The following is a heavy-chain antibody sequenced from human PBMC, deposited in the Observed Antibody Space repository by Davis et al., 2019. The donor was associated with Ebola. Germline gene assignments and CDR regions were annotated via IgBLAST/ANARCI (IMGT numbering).Heavy chain of an antibody. CDR1: GFTFSSYA. CDR2: ISGSGGST. CDR3: AKDLYSSVFIDY. Sequence: GGSLRLSCAASGFTFSSYAMSWVRQAPGKGLEWVSAISGSGGSTYYADSVKGRFAISRDNSKNTLYLQMNSLRAEDTAVYYCAKDLYSSVFIDYWGQGTLVTVSS. D-gene: IGHD6-19*01. V-gene: IGHV3-23*01. J-gene: IGHJ4*02.